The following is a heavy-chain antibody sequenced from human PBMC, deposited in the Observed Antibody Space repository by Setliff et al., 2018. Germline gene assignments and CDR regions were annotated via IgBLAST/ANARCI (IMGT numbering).Heavy chain of an antibody. D-gene: IGHD3-22*01. CDR3: ARYYDSSGYYDADFDY. CDR2: INHSGST. V-gene: IGHV4-34*01. J-gene: IGHJ4*02. CDR1: GGSFSGYY. Sequence: SETLSLTCAVYGGSFSGYYWSWIRQPPGKGLEWIGEINHSGSTNYNPSLKSRVTISVDTSKNQFSLKLSSVTAADTAVYYCARYYDSSGYYDADFDYWGQGTQVTVSS.